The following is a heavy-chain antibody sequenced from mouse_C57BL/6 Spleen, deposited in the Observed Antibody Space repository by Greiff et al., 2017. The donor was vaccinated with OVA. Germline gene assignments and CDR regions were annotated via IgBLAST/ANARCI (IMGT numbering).Heavy chain of an antibody. CDR2: IDPETGGT. CDR3: TSELPFAY. V-gene: IGHV1-15*01. Sequence: VKLVESGAELVRPGASVTLSCKASGYTFTDYEMHWVKQTPVHGLEWIGAIDPETGGTAYNQKFKGKAILTADKSSSTAYMELRSLTSEDSAVYYCTSELPFAYWGQGTLVTVSA. J-gene: IGHJ3*01. D-gene: IGHD3-1*01. CDR1: GYTFTDYE.